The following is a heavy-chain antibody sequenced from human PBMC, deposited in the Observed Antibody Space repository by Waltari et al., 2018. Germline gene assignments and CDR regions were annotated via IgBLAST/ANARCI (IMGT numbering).Heavy chain of an antibody. CDR1: GITFSAYA. Sequence: EVQLLESGGGLVQPGGSLILSCAVSGITFSAYAMSWVRQAPGKGLEWVSGINDGGGSTYYADSVKGRFTISRDNSRKMLFLQMSGLRAEDTAIYYCAKETLRWFDYWGQGTLVAVSS. D-gene: IGHD5-12*01. V-gene: IGHV3-23*01. CDR3: AKETLRWFDY. J-gene: IGHJ4*02. CDR2: INDGGGST.